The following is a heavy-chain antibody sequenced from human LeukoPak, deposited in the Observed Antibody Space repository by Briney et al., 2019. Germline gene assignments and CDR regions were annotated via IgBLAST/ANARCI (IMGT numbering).Heavy chain of an antibody. J-gene: IGHJ4*02. CDR1: GFTFSDYY. V-gene: IGHV3-11*01. CDR3: ARDPRPRYCSSTSCYGFASSLN. CDR2: ISSSGSTI. Sequence: GGSLRLSCAASGFTFSDYYMSWIRQAPGKGLEWVSYISSSGSTIYYADSVKGRSTISRDNAKNSLYLQMNSLRAEDTAVYYCARDPRPRYCSSTSCYGFASSLNWGQGTLVTVSS. D-gene: IGHD2-2*01.